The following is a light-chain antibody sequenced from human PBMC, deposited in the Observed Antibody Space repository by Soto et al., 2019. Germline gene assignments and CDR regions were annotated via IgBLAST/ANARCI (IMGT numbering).Light chain of an antibody. J-gene: IGKJ2*01. CDR3: QQYYSYPPYT. CDR2: AAS. V-gene: IGKV1-8*01. Sequence: ALRMTQSPSSLSASTGDRVTITCRASQGISSYLAWYQQKPGKAPKLLIYAASTLHSGVPSRFSGSGSGTDFTLTISCLQSEDFATYYCQQYYSYPPYTFGQGTKLEIK. CDR1: QGISSY.